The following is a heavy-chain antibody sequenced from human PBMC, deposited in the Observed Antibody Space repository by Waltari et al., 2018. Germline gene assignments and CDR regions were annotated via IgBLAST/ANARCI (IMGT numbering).Heavy chain of an antibody. J-gene: IGHJ4*02. Sequence: EVQLVESGGGLVQPGGSLRLSCAASGFTFSSYEMNWVRQAPGKGLEWVSYIISSGTTIYYADSVRGRFTISRDNAKNSLYLQMNSLRAEDTAVYYCARPKGGYDSSGYYPTPFDYWGQGTLVTVSS. CDR1: GFTFSSYE. CDR2: IISSGTTI. CDR3: ARPKGGYDSSGYYPTPFDY. V-gene: IGHV3-48*03. D-gene: IGHD3-22*01.